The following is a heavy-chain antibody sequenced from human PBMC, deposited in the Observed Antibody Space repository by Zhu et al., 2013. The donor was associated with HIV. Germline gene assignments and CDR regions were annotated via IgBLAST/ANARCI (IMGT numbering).Heavy chain of an antibody. CDR1: GGTFSSYA. Sequence: QVQLVQSGAEVKKPGSSVKVSCKASGGTFSSYAISWVRQAPGQGLEWMGGIIPIFGTANYAQKFQGRVTITADESTSTAYMELSSLRSEDTAVYYCATGVLGYYDSSGYYYNYYYYGMDVWGQGTTVTVSS. CDR2: IIPIFGTA. CDR3: ATGVLGYYDSSGYYYNYYYYGMDV. D-gene: IGHD3-22*01. V-gene: IGHV1-69*01. J-gene: IGHJ6*02.